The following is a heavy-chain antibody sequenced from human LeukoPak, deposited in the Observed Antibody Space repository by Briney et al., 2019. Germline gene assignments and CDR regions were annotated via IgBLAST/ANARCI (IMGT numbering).Heavy chain of an antibody. V-gene: IGHV1-69*13. CDR3: ASGTYDYVWGSYRYNFDY. D-gene: IGHD3-16*02. CDR1: GGTFSSYA. J-gene: IGHJ4*02. CDR2: IIPIFGTA. Sequence: GASVKVSCKASGGTFSSYAISWVRQAPGQGLEWMGGIIPIFGTANYAQKFQGRVTITADESTSTAYMELSSLRSEDTAVYYCASGTYDYVWGSYRYNFDYWGQGTLVTVSS.